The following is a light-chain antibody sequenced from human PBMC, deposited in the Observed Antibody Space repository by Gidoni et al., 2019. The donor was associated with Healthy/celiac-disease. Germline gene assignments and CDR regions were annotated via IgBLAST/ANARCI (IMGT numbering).Light chain of an antibody. J-gene: IGLJ2*01. V-gene: IGLV3-1*01. CDR1: KLGDKY. CDR3: QAWDSSTVV. CDR2: QDR. Sequence: SYELTQPPSVSVSPGQTASITCSGDKLGDKYACWYQQKPGQSPVLVIYQDRKRPSGIPERFPGSNSGNTATLTISGTQAMDEADYYCQAWDSSTVVLGGGTKLTVL.